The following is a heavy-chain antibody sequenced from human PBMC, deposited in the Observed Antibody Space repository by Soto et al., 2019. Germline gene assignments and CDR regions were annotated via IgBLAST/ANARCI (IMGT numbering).Heavy chain of an antibody. D-gene: IGHD6-13*01. Sequence: PGGSLRLSCAASGFTFSSYAMSWVRQAPGKGLEWVSAISGSGGSTYYADSVKGRFTISRDNSKNTLYLQMNSLRAEDTAVYYCAKDPKPSSWDIISYNWFDPWGQGTLVTVSS. J-gene: IGHJ5*02. V-gene: IGHV3-23*01. CDR1: GFTFSSYA. CDR2: ISGSGGST. CDR3: AKDPKPSSWDIISYNWFDP.